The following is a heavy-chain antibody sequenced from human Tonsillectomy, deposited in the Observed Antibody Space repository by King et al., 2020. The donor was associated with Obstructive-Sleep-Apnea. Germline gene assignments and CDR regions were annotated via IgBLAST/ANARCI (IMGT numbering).Heavy chain of an antibody. D-gene: IGHD3-10*01. V-gene: IGHV3-23*04. CDR3: AKGRSSTISCYNY. Sequence: VQLVESGGGLIQPGGSLRLSCAASGFIFSNYAMSWVRQAPGKGLEWVSVISASGGNTYYAESVKGRFTISRDDSKNTLYLQMNSLSAEDTAVYYCAKGRSSTISCYNYWGQGTLVTVSS. CDR1: GFIFSNYA. CDR2: ISASGGNT. J-gene: IGHJ4*02.